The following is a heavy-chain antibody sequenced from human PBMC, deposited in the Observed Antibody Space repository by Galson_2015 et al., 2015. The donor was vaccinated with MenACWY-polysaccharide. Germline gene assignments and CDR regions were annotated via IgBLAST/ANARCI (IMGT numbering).Heavy chain of an antibody. V-gene: IGHV3-30*02. D-gene: IGHD3-16*01. Sequence: SLRLSRAASGFAFGAHAIHWVRQAPGKGLEWVTLIQSDGSDSYYSDSVRGRFTISRDNSKNTLSLQMNSLTIADTAVYYCTRDFEWGIDFWGQGTLVTVSS. CDR3: TRDFEWGIDF. J-gene: IGHJ4*02. CDR1: GFAFGAHA. CDR2: IQSDGSDS.